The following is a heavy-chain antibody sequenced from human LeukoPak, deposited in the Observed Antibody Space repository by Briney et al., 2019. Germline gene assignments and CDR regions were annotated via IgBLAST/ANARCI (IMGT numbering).Heavy chain of an antibody. CDR2: IYYSGST. V-gene: IGHV4-39*07. CDR3: ARGSEWLQFLGGGYYFDY. Sequence: SETLSLTCTVSGGSISSSSYYWGWIRQPPGKGLEWIGSIYYSGSTYYNPSLKSRVTISVDTSKNQFSLKLSSVTAADTAVYYCARGSEWLQFLGGGYYFDYWGQGTLVTVSS. D-gene: IGHD5-24*01. CDR1: GGSISSSSYY. J-gene: IGHJ4*02.